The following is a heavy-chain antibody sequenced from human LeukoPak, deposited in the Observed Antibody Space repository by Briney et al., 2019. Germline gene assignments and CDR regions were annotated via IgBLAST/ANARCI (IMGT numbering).Heavy chain of an antibody. V-gene: IGHV3-7*01. J-gene: IGHJ4*02. D-gene: IGHD5-24*01. Sequence: GGSLRLSCAASGFTFSSYWMSWVRQAPGKGLEWVANIKQDGSEKYYADSVKGRFTISRDNSKNTLYLQMNSLRAEDTAVYYCARDRGDGYNWADWGQGTLVTVSS. CDR1: GFTFSSYW. CDR2: IKQDGSEK. CDR3: ARDRGDGYNWAD.